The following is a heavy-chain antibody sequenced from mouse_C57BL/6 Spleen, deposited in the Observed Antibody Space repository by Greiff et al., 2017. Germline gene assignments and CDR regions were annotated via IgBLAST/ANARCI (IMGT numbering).Heavy chain of an antibody. CDR2: INPNNGGT. D-gene: IGHD2-3*01. CDR1: GYTFTDYN. Sequence: VQLQQSGPELVKPGASVKMSCKASGYTFTDYNMHWVKQSHGKSLEWIGYINPNNGGTSYNQKFKGKATLTVNKSSSTAYMELRSLTSEDSSVYYCAIYDGYYIYAMDYWGQGTSVTVSS. J-gene: IGHJ4*01. CDR3: AIYDGYYIYAMDY. V-gene: IGHV1-22*01.